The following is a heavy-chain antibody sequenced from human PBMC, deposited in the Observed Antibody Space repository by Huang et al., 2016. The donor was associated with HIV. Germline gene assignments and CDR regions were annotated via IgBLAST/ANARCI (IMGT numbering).Heavy chain of an antibody. CDR3: ARPKMTATPSDSSWSYFDF. CDR1: GGSFSDYF. V-gene: IGHV4-34*01. Sequence: QVRLEQWGPNLLKPSDTLSRKCAVYGGSFSDYFWTWIRQSPVKVLAWIGEVNHLGSATHTPSLSSRVSMSVDSSKNQFYLNLTSVTAADTAVYFCARPKMTATPSDSSWSYFDFWGRGTPVTVSS. CDR2: VNHLGSA. D-gene: IGHD3-10*01. J-gene: IGHJ4*02.